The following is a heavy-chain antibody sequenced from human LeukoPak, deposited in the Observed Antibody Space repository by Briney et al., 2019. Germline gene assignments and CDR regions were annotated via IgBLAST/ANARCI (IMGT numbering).Heavy chain of an antibody. CDR1: GFTFSRYS. Sequence: GSLSLSCAASGFTFSRYSMNWVRPAPGKGLEWVASISNTSTYIYYADSVKGRFTISRDNAKNSLNLQMNSLRAEDTAVYYCASLFPWFDPWGQGTLVTVSS. V-gene: IGHV3-21*01. CDR3: ASLFPWFDP. J-gene: IGHJ5*02. CDR2: ISNTSTYI.